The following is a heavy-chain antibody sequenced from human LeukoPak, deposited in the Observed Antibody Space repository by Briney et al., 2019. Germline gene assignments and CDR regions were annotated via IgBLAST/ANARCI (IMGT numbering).Heavy chain of an antibody. J-gene: IGHJ4*02. V-gene: IGHV4-4*07. CDR1: GGSISSYY. D-gene: IGHD6-19*01. Sequence: SETLSLTCTVSGGSISSYYWSWIRQPAGKGLEWSGRIYTSGSTSYNPSLKSRVTMSVDTSKNQFSLKLSSVAAADAAVYYCARGSMYSSGWYYFDYWGQGTLVTVSS. CDR2: IYTSGST. CDR3: ARGSMYSSGWYYFDY.